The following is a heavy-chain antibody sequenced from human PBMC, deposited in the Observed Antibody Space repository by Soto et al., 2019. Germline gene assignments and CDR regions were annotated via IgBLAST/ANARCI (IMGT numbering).Heavy chain of an antibody. Sequence: GESLKISCKGSGYSFTSYWIGWARQMPGKGLEWMGIIYPGDSDTRYSPSFQGQVTISADKSISTAYVQWSSLKASDTAMYYCARQRYGGKYYYGMDVWGQGTTVTGSS. J-gene: IGHJ6*02. CDR1: GYSFTSYW. CDR3: ARQRYGGKYYYGMDV. V-gene: IGHV5-51*01. CDR2: IYPGDSDT. D-gene: IGHD5-12*01.